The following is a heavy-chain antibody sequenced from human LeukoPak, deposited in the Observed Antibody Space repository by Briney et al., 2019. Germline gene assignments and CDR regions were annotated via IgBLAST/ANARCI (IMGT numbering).Heavy chain of an antibody. V-gene: IGHV3-23*01. CDR2: ISGSGGST. Sequence: SGGSLRLSCAASGFTFSSYAMSWVRQAPGEGLEWVSAISGSGGSTYYADSVKGRFTISRDNSKNTLYLQMNSLRAEDTAVYYCAKDFSRANYYDSSGYYFDAFDIWGQGTMVTVSS. CDR3: AKDFSRANYYDSSGYYFDAFDI. J-gene: IGHJ3*02. CDR1: GFTFSSYA. D-gene: IGHD3-22*01.